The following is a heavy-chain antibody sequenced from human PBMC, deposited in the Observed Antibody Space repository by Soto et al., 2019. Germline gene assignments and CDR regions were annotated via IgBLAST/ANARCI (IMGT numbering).Heavy chain of an antibody. J-gene: IGHJ3*02. CDR2: TDHGGST. CDR3: SGLDHGDRWGAFDI. CDR1: GGSISSGCYY. V-gene: IGHV4-30-2*01. D-gene: IGHD4-17*01. Sequence: QLQLQESGSRLVKPSQTLSLTCAVSGGSISSGCYYWHWIRQPPGKVVEWIGYTDHGGSTYYNPALETRVTISVDRSENQFSLKLSSMTAADTAVYYCSGLDHGDRWGAFDIWGHGTMVTVSS.